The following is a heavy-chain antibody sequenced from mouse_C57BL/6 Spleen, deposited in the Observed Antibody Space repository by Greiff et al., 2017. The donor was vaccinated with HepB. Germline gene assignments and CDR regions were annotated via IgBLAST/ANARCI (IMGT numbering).Heavy chain of an antibody. CDR2: ISSGGSYT. CDR3: ARREYDYDDY. J-gene: IGHJ2*01. CDR1: GFTFSSYG. D-gene: IGHD2-4*01. V-gene: IGHV5-6*01. Sequence: EVKLMESGGDLVKPGGSLKLSCAASGFTFSSYGMSWVRQTPDKRLEWVATISSGGSYTYYPDSVKGRFTISRDNAKNTLYLQMSSLKSEDTAMYYCARREYDYDDYWGQGTTLTVSS.